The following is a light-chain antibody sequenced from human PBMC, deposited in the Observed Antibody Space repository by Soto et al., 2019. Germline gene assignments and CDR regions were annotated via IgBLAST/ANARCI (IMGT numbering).Light chain of an antibody. CDR2: DAS. CDR3: QQYDNLPPYT. V-gene: IGKV1-33*01. CDR1: QDISNY. Sequence: DIQMTQSPSSLSASVGDRVTITCQASQDISNYLNWYQQKPGKAPKLLIYDASNLETGFPSRFSGRRSGTDFTFTISSLQPEDIGTYYCQQYDNLPPYTFGQGTKLEIK. J-gene: IGKJ2*01.